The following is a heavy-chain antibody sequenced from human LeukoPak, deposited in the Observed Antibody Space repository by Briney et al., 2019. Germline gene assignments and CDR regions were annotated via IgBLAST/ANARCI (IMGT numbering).Heavy chain of an antibody. CDR2: ISASSGTK. CDR1: GVTFSSLS. V-gene: IGHV3-48*04. J-gene: IGHJ4*02. CDR3: AAQSSGSSTRAPDF. D-gene: IGHD1-26*01. Sequence: SGGSLRLSCETSGVTFSSLSLNWVRQPPGKGLEWLSYISASSGTKYYADTVKGRFIVSRDNAKNSLFLQMDSLRAEDTALYYCAAQSSGSSTRAPDFWGQGTLVTVSS.